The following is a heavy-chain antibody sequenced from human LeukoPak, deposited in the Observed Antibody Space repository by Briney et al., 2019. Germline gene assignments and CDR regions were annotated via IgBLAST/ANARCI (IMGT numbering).Heavy chain of an antibody. D-gene: IGHD3-22*01. Sequence: GESLKISCKGSGYSFTSYWIGWVRQMPGKGLEWMGIIYPGDSDTRYSPSFQGQVTISADKSISTAYLQWSSLKASDTAKYYCARAGYYDSSGQYYFDYWGQGTLVTVSS. CDR2: IYPGDSDT. CDR1: GYSFTSYW. J-gene: IGHJ4*02. V-gene: IGHV5-51*01. CDR3: ARAGYYDSSGQYYFDY.